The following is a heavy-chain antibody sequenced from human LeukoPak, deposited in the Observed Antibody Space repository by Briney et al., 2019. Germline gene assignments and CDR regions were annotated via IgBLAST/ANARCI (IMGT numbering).Heavy chain of an antibody. CDR3: GTGVDQKKVGK. J-gene: IGHJ4*02. Sequence: SETLSLTCSVSGASVSRFYWNWVWQPPGKGLEWIGYVSFSGVSDYNPSLKSRVTMSRDTSKAQLSLHLNSVTVADTAVYYCGTGVDQKKVGKWGQGTLVIVSS. CDR1: GASVSRFY. CDR2: VSFSGVS. V-gene: IGHV4-4*08.